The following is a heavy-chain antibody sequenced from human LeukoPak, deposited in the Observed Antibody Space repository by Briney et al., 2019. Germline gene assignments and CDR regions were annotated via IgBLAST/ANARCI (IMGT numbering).Heavy chain of an antibody. J-gene: IGHJ4*02. CDR2: ISGGGDRT. CDR3: ARSAYASGWYMFGIDS. V-gene: IGHV3-23*01. Sequence: GASLRLSCGASGFTFSTYAMSWVRQTPAKGLEWVSGISGGGDRTNYADSVRGRFTISRDSSKNTLYLQMNSLRAEDTAVYFCARSAYASGWYMFGIDSWGQGPLVPVSS. D-gene: IGHD6-19*01. CDR1: GFTFSTYA.